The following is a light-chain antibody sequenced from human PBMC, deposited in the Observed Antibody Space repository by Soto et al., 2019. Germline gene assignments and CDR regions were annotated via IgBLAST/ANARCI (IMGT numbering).Light chain of an antibody. J-gene: IGKJ1*01. Sequence: DIQMTQSPSTLSASLGERVTITCRASQSFSNWLAWYQQKPGKPPRLLIYDVSSLESGVPSRFSGRASGTEFILTISSLQPDDFATYYCQQFDRYSLTFGQGTTVEMK. V-gene: IGKV1-5*01. CDR2: DVS. CDR3: QQFDRYSLT. CDR1: QSFSNW.